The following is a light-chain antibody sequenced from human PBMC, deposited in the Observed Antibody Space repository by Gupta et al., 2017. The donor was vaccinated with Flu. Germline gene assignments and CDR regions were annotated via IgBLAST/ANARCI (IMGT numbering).Light chain of an antibody. CDR2: EVS. CDR3: SSYTTSRTRV. CDR1: SSDIGAYSC. J-gene: IGLJ3*02. V-gene: IGLV2-14*01. Sequence: QSALTQPASVSRSPGQSIPISCTGTSSDIGAYSCVSWYQQYPGKAPKLMSYEVSSRRSGVSKRFSGSKSGQTASLTISGLQAEDEDDYYCSSYTTSRTRVFGGGTKLTVL.